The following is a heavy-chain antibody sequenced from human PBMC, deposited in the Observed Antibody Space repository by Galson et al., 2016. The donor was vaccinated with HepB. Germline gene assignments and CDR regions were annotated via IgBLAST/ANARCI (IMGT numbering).Heavy chain of an antibody. V-gene: IGHV3-30-3*01. Sequence: SLRLSCAASGFTFSSYAMDWVRQAPGKGLEWVAVISYDGSTDYYADSVKGRFTISRDNSKNTLYLQMNSPRSEDTAVYYCARDLGVSSITARSGLDPWGQGTLVTVSS. D-gene: IGHD6-6*01. CDR3: ARDLGVSSITARSGLDP. J-gene: IGHJ5*02. CDR1: GFTFSSYA. CDR2: ISYDGSTD.